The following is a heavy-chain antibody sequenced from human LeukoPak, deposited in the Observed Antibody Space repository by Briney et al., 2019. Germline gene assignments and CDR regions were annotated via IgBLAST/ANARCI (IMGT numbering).Heavy chain of an antibody. V-gene: IGHV3-9*01. Sequence: PGGSLRLSCVGSGYSFDEYAMHWVRQAPGKGLEWVSGINWKSDKIGYADSVKGRFTISRDNSRNSLYLQMNSLRAEDTAVYYCARAYKSSTQITIFGGVRPREYYYGMDVWGQGTTVTVSS. J-gene: IGHJ6*02. D-gene: IGHD3-3*01. CDR2: INWKSDKI. CDR3: ARAYKSSTQITIFGGVRPREYYYGMDV. CDR1: GYSFDEYA.